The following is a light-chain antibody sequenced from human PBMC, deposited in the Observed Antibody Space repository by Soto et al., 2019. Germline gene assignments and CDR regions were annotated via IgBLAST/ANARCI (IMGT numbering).Light chain of an antibody. CDR3: MQGTHWPIT. V-gene: IGKV2-30*02. J-gene: IGKJ5*01. Sequence: DVVMTQSPVSLPFTLGQPAAISCIPNQSPVHSDGIAYFSWFQQRPGRSPRRLIYKVSNRDSGVPARFSGSGSGTDFALKISRVEAEDVGVYYCMQGTHWPITFGQGTRLEI. CDR1: QSPVHSDGIAY. CDR2: KVS.